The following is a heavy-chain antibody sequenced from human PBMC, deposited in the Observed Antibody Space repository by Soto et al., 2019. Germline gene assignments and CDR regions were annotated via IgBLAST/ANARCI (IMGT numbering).Heavy chain of an antibody. CDR1: GYSFTSYW. D-gene: IGHD6-19*01. CDR2: IDPSDSYT. J-gene: IGHJ5*02. CDR3: ARSGTIAVAQLNWFDP. V-gene: IGHV5-10-1*01. Sequence: SLKISCQGSGYSFTSYWISWVRQMPGKGLEWMGRIDPSDSYTNYSPSFQGHVTISADKSISTAYLQWSSLKASDTAMYYCARSGTIAVAQLNWFDPWGQGTLVTGSS.